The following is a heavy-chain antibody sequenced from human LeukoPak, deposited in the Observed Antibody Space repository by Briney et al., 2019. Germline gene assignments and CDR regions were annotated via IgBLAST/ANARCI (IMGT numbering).Heavy chain of an antibody. CDR3: ARDRYCSGGRCSFTKIDD. CDR1: GFTFSSYS. CDR2: ISSSSSYI. J-gene: IGHJ4*02. D-gene: IGHD2-15*01. V-gene: IGHV3-21*01. Sequence: GGSLRLSCAASGFTFSSYSMNWVRQAPGKGLEWVSSISSSSSYIYYADSVKGRLTISRDNAKNSLYLQMNSLRAEDTAVYYCARDRYCSGGRCSFTKIDDWGQGTLVTV.